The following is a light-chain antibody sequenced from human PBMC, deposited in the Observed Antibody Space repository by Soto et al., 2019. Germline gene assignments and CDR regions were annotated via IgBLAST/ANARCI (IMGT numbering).Light chain of an antibody. CDR3: HQRQSWPRT. V-gene: IGKV3-11*01. CDR2: LTP. CDR1: QAVNTR. J-gene: IGKJ1*01. Sequence: EIVLTQSPATLSSFPGDRVTLSCRASQAVNTRLAWYQHKPGQAPRLLIYLTPNRAAGIPARFSGSGSETDFTLTISDVEPEDFAVYYCHQRQSWPRTFGQGTKVDIK.